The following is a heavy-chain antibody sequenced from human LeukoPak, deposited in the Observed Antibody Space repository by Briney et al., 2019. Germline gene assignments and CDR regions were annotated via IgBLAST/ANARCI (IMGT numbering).Heavy chain of an antibody. V-gene: IGHV4-59*08. Sequence: GSLRLSCAASGFTFSSYWSWIRQPPGKGLEWIGYIYYSGSTNYNPSLKSRVTISVDTSKNQFSLKLSSVTAADTAVYYCARTRGGDWYFDLWGRGTLVTVSS. CDR3: ARTRGGDWYFDL. CDR1: GFTFSSY. J-gene: IGHJ2*01. D-gene: IGHD3-10*01. CDR2: IYYSGST.